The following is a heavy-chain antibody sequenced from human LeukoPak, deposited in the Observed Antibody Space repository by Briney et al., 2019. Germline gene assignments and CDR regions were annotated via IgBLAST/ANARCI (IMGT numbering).Heavy chain of an antibody. J-gene: IGHJ6*04. D-gene: IGHD6-6*01. CDR1: GGSISSGSYY. CDR2: IYTSGST. V-gene: IGHV4-61*02. CDR3: ARVRGGSSSTLDV. Sequence: PSQTLSLTCTVSGGSISSGSYYWSWIRQPAGKGLEWIGRIYTSGSTNYNPSLKSRVTMSVDTSKNQFSLKLSSVTAADTAVYYCARVRGGSSSTLDVWGKGTTVTVSS.